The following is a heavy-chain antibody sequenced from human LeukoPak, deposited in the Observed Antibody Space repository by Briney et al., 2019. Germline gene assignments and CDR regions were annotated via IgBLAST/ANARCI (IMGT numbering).Heavy chain of an antibody. CDR3: ARDRGGDGYNWFQH. Sequence: ASVKVSCKASGYTFTSYDINWVRQATGQGLEWMGWMNPNSGNTGYAQKFQGRVTMTRNTSISTAYMELSSLRSEDTAVYYCARDRGGDGYNWFQHWGQGTLVTVSS. J-gene: IGHJ1*01. D-gene: IGHD5-24*01. V-gene: IGHV1-8*01. CDR2: MNPNSGNT. CDR1: GYTFTSYD.